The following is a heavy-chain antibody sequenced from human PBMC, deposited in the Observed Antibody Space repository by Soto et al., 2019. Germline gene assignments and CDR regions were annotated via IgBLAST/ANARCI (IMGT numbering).Heavy chain of an antibody. V-gene: IGHV1-69*02. CDR2: IIPILGIA. CDR3: ARAGYDILTGYYNGWFDP. D-gene: IGHD3-9*01. J-gene: IGHJ5*02. CDR1: GGTFSSYT. Sequence: QVQLVQSGAEVKKPGSSVKVSCKASGGTFSSYTISWVRQAPGQGLEWMGRIIPILGIANYAQKFQGRVTIPADKSTSTAYRELSSLRSEDTAVYYCARAGYDILTGYYNGWFDPWGQGTLVTVSS.